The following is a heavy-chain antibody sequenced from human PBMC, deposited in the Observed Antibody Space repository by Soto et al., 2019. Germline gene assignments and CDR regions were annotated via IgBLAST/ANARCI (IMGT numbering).Heavy chain of an antibody. CDR3: VRGKSYSVYDF. CDR2: IYPSGSA. D-gene: IGHD5-12*01. CDR1: GGSMSGHA. V-gene: IGHV4-4*07. Sequence: QVNLQESGPGLVRPAETLSVTCSVSGGSMSGHAWVWIRQAAGKGLEWIGHIYPSGSASYNPTLRSRVTMSLDSSHNHLFLNLTYATTADTAVYYCVRGKSYSVYDFWGPGILVTVSS. J-gene: IGHJ4*02.